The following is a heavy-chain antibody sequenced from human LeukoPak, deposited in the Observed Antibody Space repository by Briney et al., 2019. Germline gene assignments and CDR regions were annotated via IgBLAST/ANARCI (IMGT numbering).Heavy chain of an antibody. J-gene: IGHJ4*02. V-gene: IGHV1-58*01. D-gene: IGHD1-14*01. CDR1: GFTFTSSS. CDR3: AAVNEDEPTAGPFDY. Sequence: ASVKVSCKVSGFTFTSSSVQWVGQTRGQRLEWIGWIVVGSGNTNYAQKFQERVTITRDMSTSTAHMEVSSLRSEDTAVYYCAAVNEDEPTAGPFDYWGQGTLVTVSS. CDR2: IVVGSGNT.